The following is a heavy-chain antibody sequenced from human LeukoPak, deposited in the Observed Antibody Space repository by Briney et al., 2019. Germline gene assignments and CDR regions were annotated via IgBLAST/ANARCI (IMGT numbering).Heavy chain of an antibody. CDR1: GFTFYYAW. D-gene: IGHD1-7*01. V-gene: IGHV3-15*04. J-gene: IGHJ6*02. CDR2: TVSEIDGGTT. CDR3: TTDEDWNYARKDV. Sequence: GGSLRLSCAASGFTFYYAWMSWVRQVPGKGLEWVGQTVSEIDGGTTDYAAPVKGRFTISRDDSKSTLYLQMNSLKIEDTAVYYCTTDEDWNYARKDVWGQGATVIVSS.